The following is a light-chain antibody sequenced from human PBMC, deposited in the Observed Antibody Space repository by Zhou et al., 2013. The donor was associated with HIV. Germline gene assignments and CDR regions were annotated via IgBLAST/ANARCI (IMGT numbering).Light chain of an antibody. CDR1: QSISSY. CDR2: AAS. J-gene: IGKJ2*01. Sequence: DIQMTQSPSSLAAFVGDRVTITCRASQSISSYLNWYQQKPGKAPNLLIYAASTLQSGVPSRFSGSASGTDFTLTIARLQPEDLGTYYCQQSYTTPYTFGQGTKAGDQT. V-gene: IGKV1-39*01. CDR3: QQSYTTPYT.